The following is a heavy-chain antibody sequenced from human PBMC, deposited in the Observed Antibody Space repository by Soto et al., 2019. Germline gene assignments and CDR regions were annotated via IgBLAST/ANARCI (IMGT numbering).Heavy chain of an antibody. D-gene: IGHD2-15*01. CDR1: GGSISSSSYY. J-gene: IGHJ4*02. V-gene: IGHV4-39*07. CDR2: IYYSGST. CDR3: ARAIYQTQWYFDY. Sequence: SETLSLTCTVSGGSISSSSYYWGWIRQPPGKGLEWIGSIYYSGSTYYNPSLKSRVTISIDTSKNQFSLRLTSVTAADTAVYYCARAIYQTQWYFDYWGQGTLVTSPQ.